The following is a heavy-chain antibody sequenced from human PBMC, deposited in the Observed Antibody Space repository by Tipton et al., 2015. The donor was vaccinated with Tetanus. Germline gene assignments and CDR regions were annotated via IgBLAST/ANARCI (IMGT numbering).Heavy chain of an antibody. CDR1: GGSISTYH. CDR3: ARTSGYLYSSY. CDR2: IDYFGTT. V-gene: IGHV4-59*01. Sequence: TLSLTCTVSGGSISTYHWNWIRQFPGKGLEWIGYIDYFGTTKYNPSLKSRVAMSVDTSKNQLSLKLSSVSSADTAVYYCARTSGYLYSSYWGQGALVSVSS. J-gene: IGHJ1*01. D-gene: IGHD3-3*01.